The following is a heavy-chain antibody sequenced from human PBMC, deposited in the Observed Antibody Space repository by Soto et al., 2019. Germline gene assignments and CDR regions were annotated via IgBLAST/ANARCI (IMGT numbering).Heavy chain of an antibody. CDR1: GFTFSSYA. CDR3: ARDYLPIRYYDFWSGYPIRYYGMDV. V-gene: IGHV3-30-3*01. J-gene: IGHJ6*02. Sequence: PGGSLRLSCAASGFTFSSYAMHWVRQAPGKGLEWVAVIPYDGSNKYYADSVKGRFTISRDNSKNTLYLQMNSLRAEDTAVYYCARDYLPIRYYDFWSGYPIRYYGMDVWGQGTTVTVSS. D-gene: IGHD3-3*01. CDR2: IPYDGSNK.